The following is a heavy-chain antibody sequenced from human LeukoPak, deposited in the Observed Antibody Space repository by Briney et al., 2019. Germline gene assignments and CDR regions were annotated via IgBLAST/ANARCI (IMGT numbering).Heavy chain of an antibody. V-gene: IGHV4-39*01. J-gene: IGHJ5*02. CDR3: ASGPQLQKYSSGTNWFDP. D-gene: IGHD6-19*01. CDR1: GGSISSSSYY. CDR2: IYYSGST. Sequence: SETLSLTCTVSGGSISSSSYYWGWLRQPPGKGLEWIGSIYYSGSTYYNPSLKSRVTISVDPSKNQFSLKLSSVTAADTAVYYCASGPQLQKYSSGTNWFDPWGQGTLVTVSS.